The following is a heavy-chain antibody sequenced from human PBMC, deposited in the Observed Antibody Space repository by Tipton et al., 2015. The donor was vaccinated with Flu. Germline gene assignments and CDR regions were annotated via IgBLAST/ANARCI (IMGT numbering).Heavy chain of an antibody. CDR2: IFPSGTT. D-gene: IGHD6-6*01. CDR1: GGSINGYY. Sequence: GLVKPSETLSLTCTVSGGSINGYYWSWIRQPPGKRLELIGSIFPSGTTYYNPSLKSRVTISGDTSTNQLSLKLTSVTAADTAVYYCARVTNSISSLPFDTWGQGALVTVSS. J-gene: IGHJ4*02. V-gene: IGHV4-4*08. CDR3: ARVTNSISSLPFDT.